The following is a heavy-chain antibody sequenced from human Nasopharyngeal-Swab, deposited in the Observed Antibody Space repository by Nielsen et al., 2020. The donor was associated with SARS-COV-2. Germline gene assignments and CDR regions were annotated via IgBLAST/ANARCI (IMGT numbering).Heavy chain of an antibody. D-gene: IGHD1-1*01. CDR2: IRSKAYGGTT. J-gene: IGHJ4*02. V-gene: IGHV3-49*03. CDR3: TRYLATGTTNFDY. Sequence: GESLKISCPASGFTFGDYAMSRFRQAPGKGLEWVGFIRSKAYGGTTEYAASVKGRFTISRDDSKSIAYLQMNSLKTEDTAVYYCTRYLATGTTNFDYWGQGTLVTVSS. CDR1: GFTFGDYA.